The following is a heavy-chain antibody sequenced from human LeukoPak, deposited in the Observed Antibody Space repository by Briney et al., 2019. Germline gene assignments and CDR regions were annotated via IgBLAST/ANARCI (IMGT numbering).Heavy chain of an antibody. CDR1: GGSFSGDY. CDR3: ASKKTEGYDSSGYF. CDR2: INHSGST. J-gene: IGHJ4*02. D-gene: IGHD3-22*01. V-gene: IGHV4-34*01. Sequence: SETLSLTCAVYGGSFSGDYWSWIRQPPGKGLEWIGEINHSGSTNYNPSLKSRVTISVDTSKNQFSLKLSSVTAADTAVYYCASKKTEGYDSSGYFWGQGTLVTVSS.